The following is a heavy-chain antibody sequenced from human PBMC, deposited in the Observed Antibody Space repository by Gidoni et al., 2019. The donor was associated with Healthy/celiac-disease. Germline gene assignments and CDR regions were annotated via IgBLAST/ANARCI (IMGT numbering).Heavy chain of an antibody. Sequence: QVQLVQSGAEVKKPGSSLKVSCTASGGPFSSYAISWVRQAPGQGLEWMGGIIPIFGTANYAQKFQGRVTITADESTSTAYMELSSLRSEDTAVYYCASSSGGYDFYYFDYWGQGTLVTVSS. J-gene: IGHJ4*02. CDR3: ASSSGGYDFYYFDY. D-gene: IGHD3-3*01. CDR1: GGPFSSYA. V-gene: IGHV1-69*01. CDR2: IIPIFGTA.